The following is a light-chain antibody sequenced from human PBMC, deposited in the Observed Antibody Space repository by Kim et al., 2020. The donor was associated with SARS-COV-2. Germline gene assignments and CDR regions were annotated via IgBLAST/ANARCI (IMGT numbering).Light chain of an antibody. Sequence: GDRVTITCRTSQDIGNYLAWYQQRPGKVPKLLIYAASALQSGVPSRFSGSGSGTEFTLPISSLQPEDVATYYCQKYNSAPPTFGQGTKVDIK. CDR1: QDIGNY. CDR2: AAS. CDR3: QKYNSAPPT. J-gene: IGKJ1*01. V-gene: IGKV1-27*01.